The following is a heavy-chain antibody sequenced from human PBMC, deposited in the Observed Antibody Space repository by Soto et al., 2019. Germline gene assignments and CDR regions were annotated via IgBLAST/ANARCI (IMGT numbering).Heavy chain of an antibody. Sequence: LVESLKISWKGSGYSFTSYWIGWMRQMPGKGLEWMGIIYPGDSDTRYSPSFEGQVTISADKSITTAYLQWSSLKASDTAMYYCARPSYSSSRYYGMDVWGQGTTVTVSS. D-gene: IGHD6-6*01. J-gene: IGHJ6*02. CDR2: IYPGDSDT. CDR1: GYSFTSYW. CDR3: ARPSYSSSRYYGMDV. V-gene: IGHV5-51*01.